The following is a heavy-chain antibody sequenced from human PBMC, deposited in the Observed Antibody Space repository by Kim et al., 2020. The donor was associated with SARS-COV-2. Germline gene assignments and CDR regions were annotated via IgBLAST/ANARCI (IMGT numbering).Heavy chain of an antibody. V-gene: IGHV1-69*13. CDR2: IIPIFGTA. CDR1: GGTFSSYA. D-gene: IGHD1-26*01. Sequence: SVKVSCKASGGTFSSYAISWVRQAPGQGLEWMGGIIPIFGTANYAQKFQGRVTITADESTSTAYMELSSLRSEDTAVYYCARTGGGPNPMRPDPEYYFDYWGQGTLVTVSS. J-gene: IGHJ4*02. CDR3: ARTGGGPNPMRPDPEYYFDY.